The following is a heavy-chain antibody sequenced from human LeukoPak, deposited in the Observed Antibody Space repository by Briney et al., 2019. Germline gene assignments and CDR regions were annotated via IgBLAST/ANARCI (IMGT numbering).Heavy chain of an antibody. V-gene: IGHV3-48*03. D-gene: IGHD6-13*01. CDR3: ATASGCWYRYYFDS. J-gene: IGHJ4*02. CDR1: GLTFSNYE. Sequence: PGGSLRLSCAASGLTFSNYEMNWVRQAPGKGLEWLSYISSSSNMIFYAESVKGLFTISRDNAKNSLYLQMNSLGAEDTAIYYCATASGCWYRYYFDSWGQGILVTVSS. CDR2: ISSSSNMI.